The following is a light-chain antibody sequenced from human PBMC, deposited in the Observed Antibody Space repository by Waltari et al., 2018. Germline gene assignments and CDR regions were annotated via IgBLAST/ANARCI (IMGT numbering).Light chain of an antibody. J-gene: IGLJ2*01. V-gene: IGLV2-14*01. Sequence: QSALTQPASVSGSPGQSITISCTGTSSDVGGYNYVYCYQPPPCKAPTLMLYEVSKWPSGVSSRFSGSKSGTTASLTISGLQADDEADYYCSSYTTSSTPVLFGGGTKLTVL. CDR2: EVS. CDR1: SSDVGGYNY. CDR3: SSYTTSSTPVL.